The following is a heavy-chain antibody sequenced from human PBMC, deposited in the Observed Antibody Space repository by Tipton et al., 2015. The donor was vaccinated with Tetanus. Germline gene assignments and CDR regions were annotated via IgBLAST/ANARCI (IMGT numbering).Heavy chain of an antibody. Sequence: TLSLTCAVSGGSISSGGYSWSWIRQPPGKGLEWIGYIYHSGSTYYNPPLKSRVTISVDRSKNQFSLKLSSVTAADTAVYYCARGPTVYYDSSGYQLPFDYWGQGTLVTVSS. CDR1: GGSISSGGYS. CDR3: ARGPTVYYDSSGYQLPFDY. V-gene: IGHV4-30-2*01. D-gene: IGHD3-22*01. CDR2: IYHSGST. J-gene: IGHJ4*02.